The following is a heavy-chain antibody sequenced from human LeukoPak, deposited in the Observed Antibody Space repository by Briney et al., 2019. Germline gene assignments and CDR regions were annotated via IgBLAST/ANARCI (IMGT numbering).Heavy chain of an antibody. CDR3: ARVASSGWCGLDY. Sequence: GGSLRLSCAASGFTVSSNYMSWVRQAPGKGLEWVSVIYSGGSTYYADSVKGGFTISRDNSKNTLYLQMNSLRAEDTAVYYCARVASSGWCGLDYWGQGTLVTVSS. D-gene: IGHD6-19*01. J-gene: IGHJ4*02. V-gene: IGHV3-66*01. CDR2: IYSGGST. CDR1: GFTVSSNY.